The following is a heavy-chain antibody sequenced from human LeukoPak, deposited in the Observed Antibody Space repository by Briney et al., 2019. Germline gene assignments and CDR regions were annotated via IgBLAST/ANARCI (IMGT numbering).Heavy chain of an antibody. CDR2: ISSSGSTI. Sequence: GGSLRLSCAASGFTFSDYYMSWIRQAPGKGLEWVSYISSSGSTIYYADSVKGRFTISRDNAKNSLYLQMNSLRAEDTAVYYCARVPDRGLYNWFDPWGQGTLVTVSS. CDR1: GFTFSDYY. J-gene: IGHJ5*02. CDR3: ARVPDRGLYNWFDP. D-gene: IGHD1-14*01. V-gene: IGHV3-11*04.